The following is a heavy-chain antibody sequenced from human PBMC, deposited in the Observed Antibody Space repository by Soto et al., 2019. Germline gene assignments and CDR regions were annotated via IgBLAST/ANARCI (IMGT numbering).Heavy chain of an antibody. V-gene: IGHV2-70*01. CDR1: GFSLNTGGVG. CDR3: SRAVGGFTYGYPDY. D-gene: IGHD5-18*01. CDR2: IDWADDK. J-gene: IGHJ4*02. Sequence: SGPTLVNPTQTLTLTCTFSGFSLNTGGVGVGWIRQPPGKALEWLALIDWADDKYYSTSLKTRLTISKDTSKNQVVLTMTNVEPVDTATYFCSRAVGGFTYGYPDYWGQGTLVTVSS.